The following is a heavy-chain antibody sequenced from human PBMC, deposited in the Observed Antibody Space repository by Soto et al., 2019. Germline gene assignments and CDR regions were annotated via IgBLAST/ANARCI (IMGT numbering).Heavy chain of an antibody. J-gene: IGHJ4*02. D-gene: IGHD3-3*01. CDR2: ISYDGSNK. V-gene: IGHV3-30*18. CDR1: GFTFSSYG. CDR3: AKAPTRYYDFWSGSLLN. Sequence: GSLRLSCAASGFTFSSYGMHWVRQAPGKGLEWVAVISYDGSNKYYADSVKGRFTISRDNSKNTLYLQMNSLRAEDTAVYYCAKAPTRYYDFWSGSLLNWGQGTLVTVSS.